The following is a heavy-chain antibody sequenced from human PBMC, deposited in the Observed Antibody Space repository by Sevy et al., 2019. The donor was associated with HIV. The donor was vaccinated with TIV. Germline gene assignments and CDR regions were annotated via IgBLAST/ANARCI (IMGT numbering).Heavy chain of an antibody. CDR3: ARATGTEALDAFDI. J-gene: IGHJ3*02. CDR1: GFTFSDYS. Sequence: GGSLRLSCAASGFTFSDYSVNWVRQAPGKGLEWVSSISGSSFYIYYADSVKGRFTISRDNAKNSLHLQMISLRADDTAVYYCARATGTEALDAFDIWGQGTLVTVSS. V-gene: IGHV3-21*01. CDR2: ISGSSFYI. D-gene: IGHD1-1*01.